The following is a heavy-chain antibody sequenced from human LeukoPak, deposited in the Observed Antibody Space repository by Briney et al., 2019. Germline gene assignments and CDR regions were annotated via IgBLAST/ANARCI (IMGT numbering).Heavy chain of an antibody. V-gene: IGHV5-51*01. CDR1: GYSFTSYW. D-gene: IGHD6-13*01. Sequence: GESLKISXKGSGYSFTSYWIGWVRQMPGKGLEWMGIIYPGDSDTIYSPSFQGQVTISADKSISTAYLQWSSLKASDTAMYYCARYSNSPDAGWFDPWGQGTLVTVSS. J-gene: IGHJ5*02. CDR3: ARYSNSPDAGWFDP. CDR2: IYPGDSDT.